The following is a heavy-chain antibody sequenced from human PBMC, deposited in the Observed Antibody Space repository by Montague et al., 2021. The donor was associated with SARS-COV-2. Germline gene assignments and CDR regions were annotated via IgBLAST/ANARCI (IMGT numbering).Heavy chain of an antibody. J-gene: IGHJ5*02. CDR2: INYGGGT. CDR1: GGSIGSHF. D-gene: IGHD3-10*01. CDR3: ARATTVRGAVNGVDP. V-gene: IGHV4-59*11. Sequence: SETLSLTCTVSGGSIGSHFWSWIRQPPGNGLEWIGYINYGGGTNYNPSXXSRVAVSVDTTKNQFSLKVTSVIAADTAVYYCARATTVRGAVNGVDPWGQGTQVIVSS.